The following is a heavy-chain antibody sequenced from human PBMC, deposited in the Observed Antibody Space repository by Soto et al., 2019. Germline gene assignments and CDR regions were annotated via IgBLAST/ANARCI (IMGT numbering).Heavy chain of an antibody. Sequence: PSETLSLTCAVYGGSFSGYYWSWIRQPPGKGLEWIGEINHSGSTNYNPSLKSRVTISVDTSKNQFSLKLSSVTAADTAVYYCARSGKYRTAAAFDYWGQGTLVTVSS. CDR1: GGSFSGYY. D-gene: IGHD6-13*01. V-gene: IGHV4-34*01. J-gene: IGHJ4*02. CDR3: ARSGKYRTAAAFDY. CDR2: INHSGST.